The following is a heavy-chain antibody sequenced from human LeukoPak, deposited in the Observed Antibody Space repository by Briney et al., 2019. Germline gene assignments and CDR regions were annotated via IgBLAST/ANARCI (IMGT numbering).Heavy chain of an antibody. J-gene: IGHJ4*02. CDR1: GFTFSNAW. D-gene: IGHD4-17*01. CDR3: TTVRPYGDYPLH. CDR2: IKSKTDGGTT. Sequence: GGSLRLSCAASGFTFSNAWMSWVRQAPGKGLEWVGCIKSKTDGGTTDYAVPVKGRFTISRDDSKNTLYLQMNSLKTEDTAVYYCTTVRPYGDYPLHWGQGTLVTVSS. V-gene: IGHV3-15*01.